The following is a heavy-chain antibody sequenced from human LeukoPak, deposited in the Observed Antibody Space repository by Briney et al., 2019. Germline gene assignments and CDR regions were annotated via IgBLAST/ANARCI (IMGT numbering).Heavy chain of an antibody. Sequence: PSETLSLTCTVSGGSISSYYWSWIRQPPGKGLEWIGYIYYSGSTNYKPSLKSRVTISVDTSKNQFSLNLISVTAADTAVYYCARSPQGTATTANWLDPWGQGTLVTVSS. V-gene: IGHV4-59*12. J-gene: IGHJ5*02. D-gene: IGHD4-17*01. CDR2: IYYSGST. CDR1: GGSISSYY. CDR3: ARSPQGTATTANWLDP.